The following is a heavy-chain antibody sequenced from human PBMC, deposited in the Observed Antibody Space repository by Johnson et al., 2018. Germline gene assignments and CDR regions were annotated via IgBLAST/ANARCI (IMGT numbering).Heavy chain of an antibody. J-gene: IGHJ1*01. D-gene: IGHD6-13*01. CDR2: VSGSGGTT. Sequence: VQLLESGGGLVQPGGSLRLSCAASGFTFSIYVMSWVRQAPGKGLEWVSTVSGSGGTTYYADSVKGRFTLSRDNSKNTLYLQMNSLRAEDTAGYYCAKVSAAAGTQGFQHWGQGTLVTVSS. V-gene: IGHV3-23*01. CDR1: GFTFSIYV. CDR3: AKVSAAAGTQGFQH.